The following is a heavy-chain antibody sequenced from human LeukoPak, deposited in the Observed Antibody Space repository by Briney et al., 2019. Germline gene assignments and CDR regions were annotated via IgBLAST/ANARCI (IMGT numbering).Heavy chain of an antibody. Sequence: SETLSLTCTVSGGSISRSSYYWGWIRQTPGMGLEWIGSVSYSGNTDYNPSLKSRVTISVDTSKNQFSLKLSSVTAADTAVYYCARGAWGIYNYYDSSGLLSGPIFDYWGQGALVTVSS. J-gene: IGHJ4*02. CDR3: ARGAWGIYNYYDSSGLLSGPIFDY. CDR2: VSYSGNT. V-gene: IGHV4-39*07. D-gene: IGHD3-22*01. CDR1: GGSISRSSYY.